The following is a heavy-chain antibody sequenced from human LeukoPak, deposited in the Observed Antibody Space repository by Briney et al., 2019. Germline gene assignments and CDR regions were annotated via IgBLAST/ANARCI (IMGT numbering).Heavy chain of an antibody. CDR1: GGSISDYY. CDR3: ARDQGSGWYSFDY. D-gene: IGHD6-19*01. V-gene: IGHV4-59*12. Sequence: SETLSLTCTVSGGSISDYYWSWIRQPPGKGLEWIGYVYYSGSTNYNPSLKSRVTISVDTSKNQFSLKLSSVTAADTAVYYCARDQGSGWYSFDYWGQGTLVTVSS. J-gene: IGHJ4*02. CDR2: VYYSGST.